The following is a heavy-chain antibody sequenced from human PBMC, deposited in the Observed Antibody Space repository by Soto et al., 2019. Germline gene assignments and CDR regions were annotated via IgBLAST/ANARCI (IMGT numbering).Heavy chain of an antibody. CDR2: IGASGDIT. J-gene: IGHJ4*02. D-gene: IGHD2-21*02. CDR1: GFSFTNFA. Sequence: GGSLRLSCAASGFSFTNFAMSWVRQAPGKGLEWVAGIGASGDITWYADSVKGRLSISRDNAENTLHLQMNGLRGEDSAIYYCVRGTRDWRGMDYWGRGTLVTVSS. V-gene: IGHV3-23*01. CDR3: VRGTRDWRGMDY.